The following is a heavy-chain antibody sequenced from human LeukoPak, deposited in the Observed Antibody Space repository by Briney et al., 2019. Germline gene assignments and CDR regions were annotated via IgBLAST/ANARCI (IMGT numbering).Heavy chain of an antibody. CDR2: INHSGGT. CDR3: ARVLLKPYYYYGMDV. Sequence: PSETLSLTCAVYGGSFSGYYWSWIRQPPGKGLEWIGEINHSGGTNYNPSLKSRVTISVDTSKNQFSLKLSSVTAADTAVYYCARVLLKPYYYYGMDVWGKGTTVTVSS. J-gene: IGHJ6*04. V-gene: IGHV4-34*01. CDR1: GGSFSGYY.